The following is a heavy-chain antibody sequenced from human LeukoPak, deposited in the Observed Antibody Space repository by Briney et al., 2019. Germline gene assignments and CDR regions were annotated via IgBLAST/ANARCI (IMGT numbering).Heavy chain of an antibody. D-gene: IGHD1-26*01. CDR3: ARHEVGGSYLQVDYFDY. J-gene: IGHJ4*02. CDR2: IYPGDSDT. CDR1: GYSFTSYW. V-gene: IGHV5-51*01. Sequence: GESLKISCKGSGYSFTSYWIGWGRQMPGKGLEWMGIIYPGDSDTRYSPSFQGQVTISADKSISTAYLQWSSLKASDTAMYYCARHEVGGSYLQVDYFDYWGQGTLVTVSS.